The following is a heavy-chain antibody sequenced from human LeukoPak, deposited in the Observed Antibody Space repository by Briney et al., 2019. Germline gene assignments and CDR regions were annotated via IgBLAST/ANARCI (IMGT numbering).Heavy chain of an antibody. CDR2: IIPIFGTA. V-gene: IGHV1-69*06. J-gene: IGHJ4*02. D-gene: IGHD5-12*01. CDR1: GGTFSSYA. Sequence: SVNVSFKASGGTFSSYAISWVRQAPGQGLEWMGGIIPIFGTANYAQKFQGRVTITADKSTSTAYMELSSLRSEDTAVYYCASNSGYDLDYFDYWGQGTLVTVSS. CDR3: ASNSGYDLDYFDY.